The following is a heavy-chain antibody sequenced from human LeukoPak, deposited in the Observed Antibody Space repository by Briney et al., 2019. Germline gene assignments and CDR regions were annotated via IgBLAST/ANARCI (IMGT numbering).Heavy chain of an antibody. CDR2: IKQDGSEK. Sequence: GRSVGHSCAASELTPSSDWMRWVRHAPGKGPEWVANIKQDGSEKYYVDSVKGRFTISRDNAKNSLYLQMNSLRAEDTAVYYCARALLYYDFWSAPGHYMDVGGKGTTVTVSS. CDR1: ELTPSSDW. V-gene: IGHV3-7*01. D-gene: IGHD3-3*01. J-gene: IGHJ6*03. CDR3: ARALLYYDFWSAPGHYMDV.